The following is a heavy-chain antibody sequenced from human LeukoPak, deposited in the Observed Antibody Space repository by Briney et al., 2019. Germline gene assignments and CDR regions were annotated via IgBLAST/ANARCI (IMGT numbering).Heavy chain of an antibody. V-gene: IGHV3-21*01. CDR1: GFTFSSYS. Sequence: GGSLRLSCAASGFTFSSYSMNWVRQAPGKGLERVSSISSSSSYIYYADSVKGRFTISIDNAKNSLYLQMNSLRAEDTAVYYCARSKSPGLYSSSRHRWWCQRALVAVAS. J-gene: IGHJ4*02. CDR3: ARSKSPGLYSSSRHRW. CDR2: ISSSSSYI. D-gene: IGHD6-6*01.